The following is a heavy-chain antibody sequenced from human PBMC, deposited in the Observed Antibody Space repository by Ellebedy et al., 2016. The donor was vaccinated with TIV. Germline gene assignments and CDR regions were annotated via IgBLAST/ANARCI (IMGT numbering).Heavy chain of an antibody. CDR2: IYPGGGT. CDR1: GFTVASSH. J-gene: IGHJ4*02. V-gene: IGHV3-66*01. Sequence: GESLKISCAVSGFTVASSHMTWVRQAPGKELHWVADIYPGGGTYYHGSVQGRFAISRDNSKNTLYLQMNSLTVDDTALYYCAREPVPTWAFDCWGQGTLVTVSS. D-gene: IGHD4-11*01. CDR3: AREPVPTWAFDC.